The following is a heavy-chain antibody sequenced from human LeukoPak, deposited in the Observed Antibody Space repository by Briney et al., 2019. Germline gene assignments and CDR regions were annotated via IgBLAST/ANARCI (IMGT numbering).Heavy chain of an antibody. Sequence: ASVKVSCKASGYTFTGYYMHWVRQAPGQGLEWMGWINPNSDGTNYAQKFQGRVTMTRDTSISTAYMELSRLRSDDTAVYYCARDPRRYNWFDPWGQGTLVTVSS. CDR2: INPNSDGT. CDR1: GYTFTGYY. V-gene: IGHV1-2*02. J-gene: IGHJ5*02. CDR3: ARDPRRYNWFDP.